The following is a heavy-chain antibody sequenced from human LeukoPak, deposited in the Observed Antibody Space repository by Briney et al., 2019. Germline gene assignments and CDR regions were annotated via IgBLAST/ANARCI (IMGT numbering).Heavy chain of an antibody. D-gene: IGHD1-26*01. Sequence: SXTLSLTCTVSGGSISSSHNYWAWIRQPPGKGLEWIGNIDYSGSTYYNPSLKSRVTISIDTSKSHFSLKLSSVTAADTAVYYCARQSGSHWFVPSIDYWGQGTLVTVSS. J-gene: IGHJ4*02. CDR1: GGSISSSHNY. CDR3: ARQSGSHWFVPSIDY. V-gene: IGHV4-39*01. CDR2: IDYSGST.